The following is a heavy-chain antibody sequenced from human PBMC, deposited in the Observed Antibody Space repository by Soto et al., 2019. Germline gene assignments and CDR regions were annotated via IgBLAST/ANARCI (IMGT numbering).Heavy chain of an antibody. CDR2: ISYDGSEK. D-gene: IGHD5-12*01. V-gene: IGHV3-30*18. CDR3: AKERRYSFDAFDI. CDR1: GFTFNFFD. J-gene: IGHJ3*02. Sequence: QEQLVESGGGVVQAGRSLRLSCAASGFTFNFFDMHWVRQAPGKGLEWVAVISYDGSEKYYADSVKGRFTMSRDNSKNMVYLEMSSLRPEDTSVYYCAKERRYSFDAFDIWGHGTMVTVSS.